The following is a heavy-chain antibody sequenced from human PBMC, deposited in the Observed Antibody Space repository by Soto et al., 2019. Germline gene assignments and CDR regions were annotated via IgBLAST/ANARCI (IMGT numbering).Heavy chain of an antibody. J-gene: IGHJ3*02. V-gene: IGHV4-39*01. D-gene: IGHD4-17*01. CDR2: IYYSGST. CDR3: AGTYGDYGADAFDI. Sequence: QLQLQESGPGLVKPSETLSLTCTVSGGSISSSSYYWGWIRQPPGKGLEWIGSIYYSGSTYYNPSLKSRVTLSVETSKNQFSLKLRSVTAADTAVYYCAGTYGDYGADAFDIWGQGTMVTVSS. CDR1: GGSISSSSYY.